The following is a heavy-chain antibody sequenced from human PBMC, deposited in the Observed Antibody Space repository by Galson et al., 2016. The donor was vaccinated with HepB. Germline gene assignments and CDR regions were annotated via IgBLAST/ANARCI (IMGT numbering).Heavy chain of an antibody. CDR3: ARLTLNEHSNNWFDP. D-gene: IGHD4-11*01. V-gene: IGHV4-39*07. Sequence: LSLTCTVSGGSIRSSDSYWGWIRQPPGKGLESIGSMFYSGATYLNPSLKSRVTISVDTSKNQFSLKLRSVTAADTAVYFCARLTLNEHSNNWFDPWGQGTLVTVSS. CDR1: GGSIRSSDSY. CDR2: MFYSGAT. J-gene: IGHJ5*02.